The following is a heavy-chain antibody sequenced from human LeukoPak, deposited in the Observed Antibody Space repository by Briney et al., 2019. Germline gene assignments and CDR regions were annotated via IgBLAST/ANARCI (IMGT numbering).Heavy chain of an antibody. J-gene: IGHJ4*02. CDR1: GFTFSSYS. D-gene: IGHD6-6*01. Sequence: GGSLRLSCAASGFTFSSYSMNWVRQAPGKGLEWVSSISSSSYIYYADSVKGRFTISRDNAKNSLYLQMNSLRAEDTAVYYCARSSIAARPFDYWGQGTLVTVSS. CDR3: ARSSIAARPFDY. CDR2: ISSSSYI. V-gene: IGHV3-21*01.